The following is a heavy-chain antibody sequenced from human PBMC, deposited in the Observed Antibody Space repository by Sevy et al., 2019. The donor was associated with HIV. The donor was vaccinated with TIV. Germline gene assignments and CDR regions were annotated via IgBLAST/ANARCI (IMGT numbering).Heavy chain of an antibody. V-gene: IGHV3-30-3*01. J-gene: IGHJ6*02. CDR1: GFTFSSYA. CDR3: ARDVGGNSHYYYYYGMDV. D-gene: IGHD2-21*02. Sequence: GGSLRLSCAASGFTFSSYAMHWVRQAPGKGLEWVAVISYDGSNKYYADSVKGRFTISRDNCKNTLYLQMNSLIAEDTAVYYCARDVGGNSHYYYYYGMDVWGQGTTVTVSS. CDR2: ISYDGSNK.